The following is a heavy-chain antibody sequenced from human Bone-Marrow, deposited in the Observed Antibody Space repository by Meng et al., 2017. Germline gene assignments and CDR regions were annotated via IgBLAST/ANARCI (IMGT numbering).Heavy chain of an antibody. Sequence: GGSLRLSCAASGFTFSDHYMDWVRQAPGKGLEWVSYISSSGSTIYYADSVKGRFTISRDNAKNSLYLQMNSLRAEDTAVYYCARDLLRYFDWEGFDYWGQGTLVTVSS. J-gene: IGHJ4*02. CDR3: ARDLLRYFDWEGFDY. D-gene: IGHD3-9*01. CDR2: ISSSGSTI. CDR1: GFTFSDHY. V-gene: IGHV3-11*04.